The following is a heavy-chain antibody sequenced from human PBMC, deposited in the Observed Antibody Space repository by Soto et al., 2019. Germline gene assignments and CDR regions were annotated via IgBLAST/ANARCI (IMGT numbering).Heavy chain of an antibody. CDR1: GFTFSSYA. CDR3: AKDRRGSYPLGFTAFDI. CDR2: ISGSGGST. V-gene: IGHV3-23*01. J-gene: IGHJ3*02. D-gene: IGHD1-26*01. Sequence: GGSLRLSCAASGFTFSSYAMSWVRQAPGKGLEWVSAISGSGGSTYYADSVKGRFTISRDNSKNTLYLQMNSLRAEDTAVYYCAKDRRGSYPLGFTAFDIWGQGTMVTVSS.